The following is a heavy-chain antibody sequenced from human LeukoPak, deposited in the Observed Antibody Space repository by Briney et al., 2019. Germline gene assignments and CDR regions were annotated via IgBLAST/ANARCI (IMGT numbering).Heavy chain of an antibody. J-gene: IGHJ3*02. CDR1: GFTFSSYA. Sequence: PGGSLRLSCAASGFTFSSYAMSWVRQAPGKGLEWVSVISGSGGSTYYADSVKGRFTISRDNSKNTLYLQMNSLRAEDTAVYYCAKDRRSGYYTYDAFDIWGQGTMVTVSS. V-gene: IGHV3-23*01. D-gene: IGHD3-3*01. CDR2: ISGSGGST. CDR3: AKDRRSGYYTYDAFDI.